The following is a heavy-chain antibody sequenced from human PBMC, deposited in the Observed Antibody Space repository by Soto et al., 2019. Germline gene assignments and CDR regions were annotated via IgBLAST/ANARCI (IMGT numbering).Heavy chain of an antibody. V-gene: IGHV4-28*05. CDR3: AKIADTGGGPIDY. CDR2: IYYSGTI. J-gene: IGHJ4*02. Sequence: QVQLQESGPGLVKPSDTLSLTCAVSGYSISSSNWWAWIRQSPGKGLEWIGHIYYSGTIYYDPALKRRVTMSVGTSKNEYSLKLSSVTAVDTAVYYCAKIADTGGGPIDYWCQGTLVTVSS. CDR1: GYSISSSNW. D-gene: IGHD5-18*01.